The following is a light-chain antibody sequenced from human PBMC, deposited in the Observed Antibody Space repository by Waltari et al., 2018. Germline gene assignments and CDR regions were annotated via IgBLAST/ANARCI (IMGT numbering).Light chain of an antibody. V-gene: IGLV3-19*01. CDR2: DQN. CDR1: SLRLYY. Sequence: SSELTQDPAVSVAIGQTVPITCHGNSLRLYYANWYQQRPGQAPILVLYDQNTTPSGVPDRFSGSRSDNTASLTITGAQAEDEASYYCHSRDGSGSGGSFGGGTKLTVL. CDR3: HSRDGSGSGGS. J-gene: IGLJ2*01.